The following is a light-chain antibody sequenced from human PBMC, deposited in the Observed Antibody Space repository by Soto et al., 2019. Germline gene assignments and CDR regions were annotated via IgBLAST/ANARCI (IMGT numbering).Light chain of an antibody. Sequence: EIVLTQSPGTLSLSPGERATLSCRASQSVSSSYLAWYQQKPGQAPRLLIYGASRRATGIPDRFSGSGSGTDFTLTISRLEPEDFAVYYCQQYGSSPLFTFGPGTKVAIK. V-gene: IGKV3-20*01. CDR3: QQYGSSPLFT. CDR1: QSVSSSY. CDR2: GAS. J-gene: IGKJ3*01.